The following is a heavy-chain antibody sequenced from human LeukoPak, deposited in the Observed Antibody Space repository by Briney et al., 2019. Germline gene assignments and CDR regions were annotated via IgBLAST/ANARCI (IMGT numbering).Heavy chain of an antibody. CDR2: IYYSGST. Sequence: PSETLSLTCTVSGGSISSGDYYWSWIRQPPGKGLGWIAYIYYSGSTYYNPSLKSRVTMSADTSKNQLSLKLSSVAAADAAVYYCARPYYYDSRIDPWGQGILVTVSS. CDR3: ARPYYYDSRIDP. CDR1: GGSISSGDYY. J-gene: IGHJ5*02. D-gene: IGHD3-22*01. V-gene: IGHV4-30-4*01.